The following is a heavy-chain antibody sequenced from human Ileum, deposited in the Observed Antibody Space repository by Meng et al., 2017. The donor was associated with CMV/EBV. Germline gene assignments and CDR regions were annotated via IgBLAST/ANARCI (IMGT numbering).Heavy chain of an antibody. J-gene: IGHJ4*02. CDR2: IYTSGSS. V-gene: IGHV4-4*07. D-gene: IGHD7-27*01. CDR1: GGSMSSYY. Sequence: QVGLRESGPGRGKPSETLSPTCTVSGGSMSSYYWSWIRQPAGKGLEWIGRIYTSGSSNYNSSLKSRVTMSVDTSKNQFSMKLNSVTAADTAVYYCAREGPTDWGRALDYWGQGTLDTVS. CDR3: AREGPTDWGRALDY.